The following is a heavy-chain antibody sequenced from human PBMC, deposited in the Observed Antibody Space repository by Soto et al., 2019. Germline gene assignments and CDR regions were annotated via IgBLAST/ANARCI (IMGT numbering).Heavy chain of an antibody. CDR1: GFTFSMYW. CDR3: TRGTRSPPTSSGAF. CDR2: INDDGSST. V-gene: IGHV3-74*01. Sequence: GSLRLSCAASGFTFSMYWMHWVRQVPGKGPEWVSRINDDGSSTNYADSVKGRFTISRDNAKNTLYLQMNDLRAEDTAVYYCTRGTRSPPTSSGAFRGQGTLVTVSS. D-gene: IGHD3-10*01. J-gene: IGHJ4*02.